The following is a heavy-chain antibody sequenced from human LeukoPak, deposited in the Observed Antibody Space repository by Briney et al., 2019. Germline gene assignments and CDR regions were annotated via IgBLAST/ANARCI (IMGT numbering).Heavy chain of an antibody. V-gene: IGHV3-30*18. CDR2: ISYDGSNK. Sequence: GRSLRLSCAASGFTFSSYGMHWVRQAPGKGLEWVAVISYDGSNKYYADSVKGRFTISRDNSKNTLYLQMNSLRAEDRAVYYCAKDLYGDYGGGDFDYWGQGTLVTVSS. CDR3: AKDLYGDYGGGDFDY. D-gene: IGHD4-17*01. CDR1: GFTFSSYG. J-gene: IGHJ4*02.